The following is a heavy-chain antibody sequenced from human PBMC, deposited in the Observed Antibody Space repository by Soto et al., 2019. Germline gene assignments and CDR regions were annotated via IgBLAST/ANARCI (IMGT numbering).Heavy chain of an antibody. J-gene: IGHJ4*02. Sequence: GASVKVSCKASGYTFTSYGISWVRQAPGQGLEWMGWISAYNGNTNYAQKLQGRVTMTTDTSTSTAYMELRSLRSDDTAVYYCARAGVDDYIWGSYRTDDYWGQGTLVTVSS. CDR1: GYTFTSYG. D-gene: IGHD3-16*02. CDR2: ISAYNGNT. V-gene: IGHV1-18*01. CDR3: ARAGVDDYIWGSYRTDDY.